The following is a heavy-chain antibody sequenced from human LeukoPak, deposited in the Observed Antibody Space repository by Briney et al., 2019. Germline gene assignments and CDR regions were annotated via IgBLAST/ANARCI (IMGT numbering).Heavy chain of an antibody. CDR1: GYTFTGYH. CDR3: ASGGRVPVASQLDY. Sequence: GASVKVSCKASGYTFTGYHMHWVRQAPGQGLEWMGGIIPIFGTANYAQKFQGRVTITADESTSTAYMELSSLRSEDTAVYYCASGGRVPVASQLDYWGQGTLVTVSS. CDR2: IIPIFGTA. D-gene: IGHD6-19*01. V-gene: IGHV1-69*13. J-gene: IGHJ4*02.